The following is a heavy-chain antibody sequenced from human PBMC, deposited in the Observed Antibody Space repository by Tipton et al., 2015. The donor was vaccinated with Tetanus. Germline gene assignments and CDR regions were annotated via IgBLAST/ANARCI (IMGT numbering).Heavy chain of an antibody. Sequence: QVQLVQSGAEVKKPGASVKVSCKASGYTFTSYGISWVRQAPGQGLEWMGWISAYNGNTNYAQKLQGRVTMTTDTSTSTAYMELRSLGSDGTAVYYCARALRSYFYYYGMDVWGQGATVTVSS. J-gene: IGHJ6*02. V-gene: IGHV1-18*01. CDR2: ISAYNGNT. D-gene: IGHD2-15*01. CDR3: ARALRSYFYYYGMDV. CDR1: GYTFTSYG.